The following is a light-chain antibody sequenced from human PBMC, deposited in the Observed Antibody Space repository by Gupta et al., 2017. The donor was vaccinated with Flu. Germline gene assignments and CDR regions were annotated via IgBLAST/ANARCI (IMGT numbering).Light chain of an antibody. CDR1: QDVGSF. CDR3: HKPRST. V-gene: IGKV3D-11*01. Sequence: EILLTQSPATLSLSPGERAGRSCRASQDVGSFLAGYQHKPGQAPRLLSYDDSKRATGITGRVGGSMYGTDFTRTLGSVEPEDFAGDDGHKPRSTFGQGTRVDSK. J-gene: IGKJ5*01. CDR2: DDS.